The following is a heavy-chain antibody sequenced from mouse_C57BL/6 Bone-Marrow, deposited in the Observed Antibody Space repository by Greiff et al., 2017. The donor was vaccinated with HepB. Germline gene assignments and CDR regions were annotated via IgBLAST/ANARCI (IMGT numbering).Heavy chain of an antibody. J-gene: IGHJ4*01. Sequence: VKLMESGAELVRPGASVTLSCKASGYTFTDYEMHWVKQTPVHGLEWIGAIDPETGGTAYNQKFKGKAILTADKSSSTAYMELRSLTSEDSAVYYCTFTTVDYYAMDYWGQGTSVTVSS. CDR3: TFTTVDYYAMDY. CDR2: IDPETGGT. CDR1: GYTFTDYE. V-gene: IGHV1-15*01. D-gene: IGHD1-1*01.